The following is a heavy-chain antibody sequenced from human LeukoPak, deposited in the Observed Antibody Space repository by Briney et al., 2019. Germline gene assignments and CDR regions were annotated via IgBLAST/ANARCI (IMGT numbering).Heavy chain of an antibody. CDR3: ARDLDCSGGSCYLDY. D-gene: IGHD2-15*01. Sequence: SVKVSCKASGGTFSSYAISWVRQAPGQGLEWMGRIIPILGIANYAQKFQGRVTITADKSTSTAYMELSSLRSEDTAVYYCARDLDCSGGSCYLDYWGQGTLVTVSS. CDR2: IIPILGIA. J-gene: IGHJ4*02. V-gene: IGHV1-69*04. CDR1: GGTFSSYA.